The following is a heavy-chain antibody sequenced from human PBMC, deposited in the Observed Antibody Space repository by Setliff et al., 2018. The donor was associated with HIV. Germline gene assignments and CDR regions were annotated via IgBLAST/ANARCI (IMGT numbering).Heavy chain of an antibody. V-gene: IGHV4-39*07. Sequence: PSETLSLTCSVSDDSISTINYWWGWIRQSPGKGPEWIAIIFYTGSTHYNPSLKSRVTISVDKSKNQFSLKLSSVTAADTAVYYCARRRGPLVRGVDPTPSFYFDYWGQGTLVTVSS. CDR2: IFYTGST. D-gene: IGHD3-10*01. CDR1: DDSISTINYW. CDR3: ARRRGPLVRGVDPTPSFYFDY. J-gene: IGHJ4*02.